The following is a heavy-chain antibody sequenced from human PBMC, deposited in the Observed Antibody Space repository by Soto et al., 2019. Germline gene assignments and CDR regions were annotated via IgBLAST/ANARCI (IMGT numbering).Heavy chain of an antibody. Sequence: GGSLRLSCAASGFTFSSYAMSWVRQAPGKGLEWVSAISGSGGSTYYADSVKGRFTISRDNSKNTLYLQMNSLRAEDTAVYYCAKSSRVVTKGEYAFDIWGQGTMVTVSS. CDR2: ISGSGGST. D-gene: IGHD3-3*01. V-gene: IGHV3-23*01. J-gene: IGHJ3*02. CDR1: GFTFSSYA. CDR3: AKSSRVVTKGEYAFDI.